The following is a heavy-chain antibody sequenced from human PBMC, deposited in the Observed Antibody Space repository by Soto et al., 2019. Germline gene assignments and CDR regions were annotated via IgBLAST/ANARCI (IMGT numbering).Heavy chain of an antibody. CDR1: GFTFSGHG. J-gene: IGHJ6*02. CDR3: ARDPRLCEYQLCYYGMDV. D-gene: IGHD2-2*01. Sequence: PGGSLRLSCAASGFTFSGHGMHWVRQAPGKGLEWVATIWYDASKKYYADSVKGRFTISRDNAKNSLYLQMNSLRDEDTAVYYCARDPRLCEYQLCYYGMDVWGQGTTVTVSS. CDR2: IWYDASKK. V-gene: IGHV3-33*01.